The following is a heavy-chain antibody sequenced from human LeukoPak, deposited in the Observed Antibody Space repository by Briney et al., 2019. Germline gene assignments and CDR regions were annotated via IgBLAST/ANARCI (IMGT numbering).Heavy chain of an antibody. J-gene: IGHJ4*02. CDR2: IRYDGSNK. Sequence: PGGSLRLSCAASGFTFSSYGMHWVRQAPGKGLEWVAFIRYDGSNKYYADSVKGRFTISRDNSKNTLYLQMNSLRAEDTAVYYCARPGSTSVGALDYWGQGTLVTVSS. D-gene: IGHD1-26*01. CDR3: ARPGSTSVGALDY. CDR1: GFTFSSYG. V-gene: IGHV3-30*02.